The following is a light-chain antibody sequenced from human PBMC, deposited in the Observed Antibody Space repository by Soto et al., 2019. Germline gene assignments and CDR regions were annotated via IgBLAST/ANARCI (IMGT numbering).Light chain of an antibody. V-gene: IGKV1-5*03. Sequence: DIQMTQSPSALSASVGDRVTITCRASQNINTWLAWYRQKPGKGPTLLIYKASDLESGVPSRFSGSGSGTDFTLTISSLQPDDFATYYCQQYTSYSPLTFGGGTKVDIK. CDR1: QNINTW. CDR2: KAS. J-gene: IGKJ4*01. CDR3: QQYTSYSPLT.